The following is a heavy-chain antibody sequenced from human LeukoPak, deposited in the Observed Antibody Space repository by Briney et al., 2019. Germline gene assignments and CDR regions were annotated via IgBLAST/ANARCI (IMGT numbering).Heavy chain of an antibody. CDR3: ARNYYDSSGYLKLFDY. V-gene: IGHV4-39*01. J-gene: IGHJ4*02. CDR1: GGPISSSSYY. CDR2: IYYSGST. D-gene: IGHD3-22*01. Sequence: SETLPLTCTVSGGPISSSSYYWGWIRQPPGKGLEWIGSIYYSGSTYYNPSLKSRVTISVDTSKNQFSLKLSSVTAADTAVYYCARNYYDSSGYLKLFDYWGQGTLVTVSS.